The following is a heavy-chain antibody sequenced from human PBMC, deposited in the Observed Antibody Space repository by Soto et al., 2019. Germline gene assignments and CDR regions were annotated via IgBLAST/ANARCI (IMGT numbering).Heavy chain of an antibody. CDR3: ARSVRAEDWYFCL. CDR2: ISGSGGST. J-gene: IGHJ2*01. CDR1: GFTFSSYA. Sequence: EVQLLESGGGLVQPGGSLRLSCAASGFTFSSYAMSWVRQAPGKGLEWVSAISGSGGSTYYADSVKGRFTISRYNSRIPVCLRMNSLMAEDTGVYFCARSVRAEDWYFCLWGRGTRVSVFS. V-gene: IGHV3-23*01.